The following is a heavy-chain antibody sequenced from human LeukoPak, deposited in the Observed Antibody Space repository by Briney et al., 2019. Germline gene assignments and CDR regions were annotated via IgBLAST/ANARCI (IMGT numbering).Heavy chain of an antibody. D-gene: IGHD6-13*01. J-gene: IGHJ4*02. CDR1: GFTFISYS. Sequence: GGSLRLSCAASGFTFISYSMTWVRQAPGRGLEWVSSISSSSSYIYYADSVKGRFTISRDNAKNSLYLQMNSLRAEDTAVYYCASARVAAAGSIPDYWVQETLVTVSS. CDR2: ISSSSSYI. V-gene: IGHV3-21*01. CDR3: ASARVAAAGSIPDY.